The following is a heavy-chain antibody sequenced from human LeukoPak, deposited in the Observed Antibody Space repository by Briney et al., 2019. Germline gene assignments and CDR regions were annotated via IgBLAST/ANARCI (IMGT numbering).Heavy chain of an antibody. D-gene: IGHD5-24*01. J-gene: IGHJ4*02. V-gene: IGHV3-21*01. CDR2: ISSGSSYI. CDR3: ARAAGEMATIRY. CDR1: GFTFSNYN. Sequence: GGSLRLSCAASGFTFSNYNINWVRQAPGKGLEWVSSISSGSSYIYYADSVKGRFTISRDNAKNSLYLQMNSLRAEDTAVYYCARAAGEMATIRYWGQGTLVTVSS.